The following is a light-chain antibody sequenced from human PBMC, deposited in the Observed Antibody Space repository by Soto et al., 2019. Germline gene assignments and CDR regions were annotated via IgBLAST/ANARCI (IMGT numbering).Light chain of an antibody. V-gene: IGKV3-11*01. J-gene: IGKJ5*01. CDR1: QSVTKY. CDR3: QQRSNWPIT. CDR2: DAS. Sequence: EIVLTQSPATLSLSPGESATLSCSASQSVTKYLVWYQQKPGQAPRLLISDASYRATGIPARFSGSETGTDFTLTSSSLEPEDFALYYCQQRSNWPITFGQGTRLEIK.